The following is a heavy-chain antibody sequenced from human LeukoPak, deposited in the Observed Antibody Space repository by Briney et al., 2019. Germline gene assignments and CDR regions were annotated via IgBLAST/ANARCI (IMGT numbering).Heavy chain of an antibody. Sequence: SSETLSLTCAVYGGSFSGYYWSWIRQPPGKGLEWIGEINHSGSTNYNPSLKSRVTISVDTSKNQFSLKLRSVTAADTAVYYCARGKGYTTSSRHRGIDNWGQGTLVTVSS. V-gene: IGHV4-34*01. CDR2: INHSGST. CDR1: GGSFSGYY. CDR3: ARGKGYTTSSRHRGIDN. D-gene: IGHD6-6*01. J-gene: IGHJ4*02.